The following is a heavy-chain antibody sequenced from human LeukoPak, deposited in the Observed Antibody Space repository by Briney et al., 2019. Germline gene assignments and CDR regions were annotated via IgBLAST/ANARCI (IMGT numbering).Heavy chain of an antibody. Sequence: PTGGSLRLSCAASGFTFSSYGMHWVRQAPGKGLEWVAVIWFDGSNKYYADSVKGRFTISRDNSKNTLFLQMNSLRAEDTAVYYCARDREPRDSELDYWGQGTLVTVSS. CDR3: ARDREPRDSELDY. CDR1: GFTFSSYG. V-gene: IGHV3-33*01. J-gene: IGHJ4*02. CDR2: IWFDGSNK. D-gene: IGHD1-26*01.